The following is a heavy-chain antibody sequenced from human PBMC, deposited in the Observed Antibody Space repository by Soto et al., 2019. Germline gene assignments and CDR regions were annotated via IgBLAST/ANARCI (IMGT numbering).Heavy chain of an antibody. CDR3: STGFTYYEFWSGYNA. Sequence: EVQLVESGGGLVKPGGSLRLSCAASGFTFSNAWMNWVRQAPGKGREWVGRIKSKTDGGTTDYAATAKGRFTISRDDSKSTLYLQMNSLKPGDTAVYYCSTGFTYYEFWSGYNAWGQGTLVTVSS. CDR2: IKSKTDGGTT. CDR1: GFTFSNAW. V-gene: IGHV3-15*07. J-gene: IGHJ5*02. D-gene: IGHD3-3*01.